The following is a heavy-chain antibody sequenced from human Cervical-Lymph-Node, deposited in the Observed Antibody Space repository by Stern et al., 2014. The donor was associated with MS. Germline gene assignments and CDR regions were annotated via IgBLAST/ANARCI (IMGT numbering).Heavy chain of an antibody. CDR3: TTSPGDAVGYGSDY. Sequence: EVQLVESGGGLVKPGGSLRLSCAASGFTFTNAWMSWVRQAPGKGLEWVGRITDKAHGESAGYTAPVEGRFTISRDDSEKTVYLQMNSLKTEDTGVYYCTTSPGDAVGYGSDYWGQGTLVTVSS. CDR1: GFTFTNAW. D-gene: IGHD3-10*01. V-gene: IGHV3-15*05. J-gene: IGHJ4*02. CDR2: ITDKAHGESA.